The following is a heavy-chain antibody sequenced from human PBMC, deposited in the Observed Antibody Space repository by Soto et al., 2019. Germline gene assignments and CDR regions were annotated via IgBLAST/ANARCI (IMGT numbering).Heavy chain of an antibody. CDR1: GGSISSGGYY. CDR2: IYYSGST. J-gene: IGHJ3*02. CDR3: ARRYGEGHVFDI. V-gene: IGHV4-31*03. D-gene: IGHD4-17*01. Sequence: TLSLTCTVSGGSISSGGYYWSWIRQHPGKGLEWIGYIYYSGSTYYNPSLKSRVTISVDTSKNQFSLKLSSVTAADTAVYYCARRYGEGHVFDIWGQGTMVTVSS.